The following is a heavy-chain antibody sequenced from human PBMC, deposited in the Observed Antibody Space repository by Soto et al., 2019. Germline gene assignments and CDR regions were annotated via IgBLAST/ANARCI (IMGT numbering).Heavy chain of an antibody. D-gene: IGHD3-22*01. CDR1: CFTFSSYG. Sequence: GWSLRLSWAEYCFTFSSYGMHWVRQAPFKWLEWVAVIWYDGSNKYYSDSVKGRFTISRDNSKNTLYLQMNSLRAEDTAVYYCASDDSSGYYYYWGQGTLVPVSS. CDR2: IWYDGSNK. CDR3: ASDDSSGYYYY. J-gene: IGHJ4*02. V-gene: IGHV3-33*01.